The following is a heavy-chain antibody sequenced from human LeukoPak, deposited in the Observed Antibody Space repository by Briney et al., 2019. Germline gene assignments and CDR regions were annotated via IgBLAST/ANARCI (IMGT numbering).Heavy chain of an antibody. CDR3: ARARRSEFDY. CDR2: ISSSSSTI. Sequence: GGSLRLSCAASGFTFSSYSMNWVRQAPGEGLEWVSYISSSSSTIYYADSVKGRFTISRDNAKNSLYLQMNSLRAEDTAVYYCARARRSEFDYWGQGTLVTVSS. J-gene: IGHJ4*02. CDR1: GFTFSSYS. V-gene: IGHV3-48*04.